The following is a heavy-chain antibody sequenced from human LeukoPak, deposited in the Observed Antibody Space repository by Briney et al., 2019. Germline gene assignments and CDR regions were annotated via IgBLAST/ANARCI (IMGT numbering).Heavy chain of an antibody. D-gene: IGHD3-3*01. V-gene: IGHV1-2*02. J-gene: IGHJ5*02. CDR2: INPIRGGT. CDR1: GYTFTGYY. Sequence: ASVKVSCKASGYTFTGYYMHWVRQAPGQGLAWMGWINPIRGGTNYAQKFQGRVTMTRDTSISTAYMELSRLRSDDTAVYYCARGGPYYDFWGGYYKCVGAPHNWFDPWGQGTLVTVSS. CDR3: ARGGPYYDFWGGYYKCVGAPHNWFDP.